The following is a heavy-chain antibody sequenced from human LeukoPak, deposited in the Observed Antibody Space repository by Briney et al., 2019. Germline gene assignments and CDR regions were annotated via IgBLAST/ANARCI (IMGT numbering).Heavy chain of an antibody. J-gene: IGHJ3*01. V-gene: IGHV3-23*01. Sequence: GGSLRLSCRGSGFVFDDYGMTWVRQAPGKGLEWVSAITGSGKGTWYADAVTGRFTVSRDNSRNTLYLQMDSLRADDTAVYYCAKDPNGDYVGAFDFWGPGTLVTVSS. D-gene: IGHD4-17*01. CDR2: ITGSGKGT. CDR1: GFVFDDYG. CDR3: AKDPNGDYVGAFDF.